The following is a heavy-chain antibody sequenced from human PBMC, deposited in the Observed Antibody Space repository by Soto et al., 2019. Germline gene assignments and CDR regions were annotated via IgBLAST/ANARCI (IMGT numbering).Heavy chain of an antibody. Sequence: EVQLVESGGGLVKPGGSLRLSCAASGFTFSSYSMNWVRQAPGKGLEWVSSISSSSSYIYYADSVKGRFTISRDNAKNSLYLQMNSRRAEDTAVYYCARDMYSVSYQYYYYGMDVWGQGTTVTVSS. CDR2: ISSSSSYI. D-gene: IGHD1-26*01. J-gene: IGHJ6*02. V-gene: IGHV3-21*01. CDR1: GFTFSSYS. CDR3: ARDMYSVSYQYYYYGMDV.